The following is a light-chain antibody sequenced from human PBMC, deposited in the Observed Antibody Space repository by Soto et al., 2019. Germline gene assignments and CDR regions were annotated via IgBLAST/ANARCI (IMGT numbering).Light chain of an antibody. CDR3: QQFGCTGT. J-gene: IGKJ1*01. CDR1: QPISSTY. V-gene: IGKV3-20*01. CDR2: ATS. Sequence: DIVLTPYSDTLSLSPGEGATLSCRVSQPISSTYVAWYQQTPGQAPRLLIYATSNRGTGVPDRCRGSGSGTEFSLTINRLEPEVFAVYCVQQFGCTGTCGQGTKV.